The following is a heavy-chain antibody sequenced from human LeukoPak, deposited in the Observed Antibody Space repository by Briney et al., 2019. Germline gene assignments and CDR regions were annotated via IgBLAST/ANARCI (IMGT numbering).Heavy chain of an antibody. V-gene: IGHV3-23*01. CDR1: GFTFSSYA. CDR3: AEEKAAYCSSTSCFDGYDY. Sequence: PGGSLRLSCAASGFTFSSYAMSWVRQAPGKGLEWVSAISGSGGSTYYADSVKGRFSISRDNSKNTLYLQLNSLRAEDTAVYYCAEEKAAYCSSTSCFDGYDYWGQGTLVTVSS. CDR2: ISGSGGST. D-gene: IGHD2-2*01. J-gene: IGHJ4*02.